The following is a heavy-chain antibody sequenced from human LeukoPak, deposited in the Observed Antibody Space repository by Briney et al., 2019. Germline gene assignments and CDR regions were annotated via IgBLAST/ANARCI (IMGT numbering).Heavy chain of an antibody. CDR2: IIPILGIA. V-gene: IGHV1-69*04. CDR3: ASEYSSSWASGYFQH. Sequence: SVKVSCRASGGTFSSYAISWVRQAPGQGLEWMGRIIPILGIANYAQKFQGRVTITADKSTSTAYMELSSLRSEDTAVYYCASEYSSSWASGYFQHWGQGTLVTVSS. J-gene: IGHJ1*01. D-gene: IGHD6-13*01. CDR1: GGTFSSYA.